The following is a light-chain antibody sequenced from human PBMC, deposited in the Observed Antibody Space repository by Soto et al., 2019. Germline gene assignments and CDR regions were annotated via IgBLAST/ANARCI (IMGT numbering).Light chain of an antibody. CDR2: SNN. J-gene: IGLJ2*01. V-gene: IGLV1-44*01. CDR3: AAWDDSLV. Sequence: QSVLTQPPSASGTPGQRVTISCSGSSSNIGTNIVNWYQQLPGTAPKLLIYSNNQRPSGVPDRFSGSKSGTSASLAISGLLFEDEADYYCAAWDDSLVFGGGTKLTVL. CDR1: SSNIGTNI.